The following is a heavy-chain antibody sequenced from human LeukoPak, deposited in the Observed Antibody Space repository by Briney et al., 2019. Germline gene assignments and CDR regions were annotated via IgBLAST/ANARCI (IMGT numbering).Heavy chain of an antibody. CDR2: INHSGST. V-gene: IGHV4-34*01. J-gene: IGHJ5*02. Sequence: PSETLSLTCAVYGGSFSGYYWSWIRQPPGKGLEWIGEINHSGSTNYNPSLESRVTISVDTSKNQFSLKLSSVTAADTAVYYCARRSALYGWFDPWGQGTLVTVSS. CDR3: ARRSALYGWFDP. D-gene: IGHD2-2*02. CDR1: GGSFSGYY.